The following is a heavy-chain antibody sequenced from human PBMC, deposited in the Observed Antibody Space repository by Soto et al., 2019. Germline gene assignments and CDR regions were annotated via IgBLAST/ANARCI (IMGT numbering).Heavy chain of an antibody. CDR2: MYYSAMT. D-gene: IGHD3-3*01. Sequence: QVQLQESGPGLVKPSETLSLTCSVPGGSIRSHNWSWIRQPPGKGLEWIGCMYYSAMTEYNPSLKSRVTCSADPSNNLVSLRLTSVTAADTAVYYGARHLFDSWKGYPYYYDMDVWGKGTAVTVSS. CDR3: ARHLFDSWKGYPYYYDMDV. V-gene: IGHV4-59*08. CDR1: GGSIRSHN. J-gene: IGHJ6*03.